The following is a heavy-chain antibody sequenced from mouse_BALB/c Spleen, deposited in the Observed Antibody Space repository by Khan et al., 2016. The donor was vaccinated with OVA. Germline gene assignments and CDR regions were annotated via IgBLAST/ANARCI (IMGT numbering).Heavy chain of an antibody. CDR2: ISTDSVNT. CDR3: ARRDYFDY. CDR1: GYTFTDYS. J-gene: IGHJ2*01. V-gene: IGHV1S137*01. Sequence: VQLQQSGPELVRPGVSVKISCKGSGYTFTDYSMHWVKQSHAKSLEWIGVISTDSVNTNYNQKFKGKATLTVDKSPSTAYMELAIMPSGDSAIYYCARRDYFDYWGQGTTLTVSS.